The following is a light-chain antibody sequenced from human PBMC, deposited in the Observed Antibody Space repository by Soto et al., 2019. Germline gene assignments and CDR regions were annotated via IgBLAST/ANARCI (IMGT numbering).Light chain of an antibody. Sequence: QSALTQPASVSGSPGQSITISCTGTSTDVGSYHLVSWYQQHPGKAPKLMIYEVTKRPAGVSNRFSGSKSGNTASLTISGLQAEDEADYYCCSYAVSSTYVFGTGTKLTVL. CDR3: CSYAVSSTYV. V-gene: IGLV2-23*02. CDR1: STDVGSYHL. J-gene: IGLJ1*01. CDR2: EVT.